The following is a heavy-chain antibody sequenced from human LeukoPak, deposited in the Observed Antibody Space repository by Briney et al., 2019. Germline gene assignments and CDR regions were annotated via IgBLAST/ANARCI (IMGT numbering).Heavy chain of an antibody. CDR3: VRDNYGGILDF. Sequence: GRCLRLSCAASGFTFTRYTMHWVRQAPGKGLEWVAVVLYDGSNKYYADSVKGRFTLSRDNSKNTLSLQMNTLRADDTAVYYCVRDNYGGILDFWGQGTLVTVSS. D-gene: IGHD2-21*01. J-gene: IGHJ4*02. CDR1: GFTFTRYT. CDR2: VLYDGSNK. V-gene: IGHV3-30*04.